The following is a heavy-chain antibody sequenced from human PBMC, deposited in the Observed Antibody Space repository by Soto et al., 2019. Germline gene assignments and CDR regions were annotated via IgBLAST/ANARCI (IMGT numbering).Heavy chain of an antibody. V-gene: IGHV1-8*01. D-gene: IGHD3-3*01. CDR1: GYTFTSYD. J-gene: IGHJ5*02. Sequence: ASVKVSCKASGYTFTSYDINWVRQATGQGLEWMGWMNPNSGNTGYAQKFQGRVTMTRNTSINTAYMELSSLRSEDTAVYYCARGLYYDFWSGYSNWFDPWGQGTLVTVSS. CDR2: MNPNSGNT. CDR3: ARGLYYDFWSGYSNWFDP.